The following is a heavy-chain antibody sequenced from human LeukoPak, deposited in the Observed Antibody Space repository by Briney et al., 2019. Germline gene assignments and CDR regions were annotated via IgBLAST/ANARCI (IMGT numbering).Heavy chain of an antibody. Sequence: GGSLRLSCAASGFTFRSYSMNWVRQSPGKGLEWVSSITSSSSYLFYADSVKGRFTISRDNVKNSLYLQMNSLRAEDTAVYYCARVKVWPNHYYFDYWGQGTLVTVSS. V-gene: IGHV3-21*01. CDR2: ITSSSSYL. CDR1: GFTFRSYS. CDR3: ARVKVWPNHYYFDY. J-gene: IGHJ4*02. D-gene: IGHD1-14*01.